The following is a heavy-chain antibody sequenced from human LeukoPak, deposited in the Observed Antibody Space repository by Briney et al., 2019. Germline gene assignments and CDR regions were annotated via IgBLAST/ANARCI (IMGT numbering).Heavy chain of an antibody. CDR1: GFTFSSYW. CDR3: AREVGYCSGGSCYRWFDP. Sequence: GGSLRLSCAASGFTFSSYWMSWVRQAPGKGLEWVANIKQDGSEKYYVDSVKGRFTISRDNARNSLYLQMNSLRAEDTAVYYCAREVGYCSGGSCYRWFDPWGQGTLVTVSS. CDR2: IKQDGSEK. D-gene: IGHD2-15*01. J-gene: IGHJ5*02. V-gene: IGHV3-7*01.